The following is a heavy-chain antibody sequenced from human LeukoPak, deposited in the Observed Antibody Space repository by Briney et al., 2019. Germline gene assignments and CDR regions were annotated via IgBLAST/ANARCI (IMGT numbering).Heavy chain of an antibody. J-gene: IGHJ4*02. D-gene: IGHD3-10*01. V-gene: IGHV3-23*01. CDR1: GFTFSSYA. CDR3: AKDDDGSGSYPSFHY. CDR2: ISGSDRST. Sequence: GGSLRLSCAASGFTFSSYAMSWVRQAPGKGLEWVSAISGSDRSTYYADSVKGRFTISRDNSKNTLYLQMNSLRAEDTAVYYCAKDDDGSGSYPSFHYWGQGTLVTVSS.